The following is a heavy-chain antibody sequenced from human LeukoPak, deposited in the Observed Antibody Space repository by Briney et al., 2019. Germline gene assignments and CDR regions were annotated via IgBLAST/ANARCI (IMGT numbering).Heavy chain of an antibody. CDR3: ARARITMVRGVSHHAFDI. V-gene: IGHV3-21*01. J-gene: IGHJ3*02. Sequence: PGGSLRLSCAASGFTFSSYSTNWVRQAPGKGLEWVSSTSIISSYIYYADSVKGRFTISRDNAKNSLYLQMNSLSAEDTAVYYCARARITMVRGVSHHAFDIWGQGTMVTVSS. D-gene: IGHD3-10*01. CDR2: TSIISSYI. CDR1: GFTFSSYS.